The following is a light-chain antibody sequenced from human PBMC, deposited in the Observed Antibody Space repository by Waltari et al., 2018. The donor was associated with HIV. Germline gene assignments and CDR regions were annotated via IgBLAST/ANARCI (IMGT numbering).Light chain of an antibody. CDR3: SSYAGTSNFVL. CDR2: EVT. J-gene: IGLJ2*01. Sequence: QSALTQPASVSGSPGQSITISCTGTSSNVGSDDLVSWYQQHPGEAPKLIIYEVTKRPSGVSNRFSRSKSGNTASLTISGLQAEDEADYYCSSYAGTSNFVLFGGGTKLTVL. CDR1: SSNVGSDDL. V-gene: IGLV2-23*02.